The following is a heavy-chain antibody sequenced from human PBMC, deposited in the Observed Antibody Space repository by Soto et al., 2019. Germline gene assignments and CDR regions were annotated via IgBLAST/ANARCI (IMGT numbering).Heavy chain of an antibody. CDR3: ARTHSGWYSILWFDP. D-gene: IGHD6-19*01. J-gene: IGHJ5*02. CDR2: INPSGGST. V-gene: IGHV1-46*01. Sequence: ASVXVSCKASGYTFTSYYMHWVRQAPGQGLEWMGIINPSGGSTSYAQKFQGRVTMTRDTSTSTVYMELSSLRSEDTAVYYCARTHSGWYSILWFDPWGQGTLVTVSS. CDR1: GYTFTSYY.